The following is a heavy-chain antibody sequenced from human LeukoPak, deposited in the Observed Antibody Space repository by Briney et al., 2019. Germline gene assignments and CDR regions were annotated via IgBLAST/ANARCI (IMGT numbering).Heavy chain of an antibody. CDR3: AKDATDSSGYYSYFDY. J-gene: IGHJ4*01. CDR2: ISYDGGNK. V-gene: IGHV3-30*18. D-gene: IGHD3-22*01. CDR1: GFTFSSYD. Sequence: GGSLRLSCAASGFTFSSYDMHWVRQAPGKGLEWVTVISYDGGNKYYADSVKGRFTISRDNSKNTLYLQMNSLRAEDTAVYYCAKDATDSSGYYSYFDYWGQGTLVTVSS.